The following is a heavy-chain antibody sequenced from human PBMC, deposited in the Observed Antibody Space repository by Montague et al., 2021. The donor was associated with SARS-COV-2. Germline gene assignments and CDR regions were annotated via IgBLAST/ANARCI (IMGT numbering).Heavy chain of an antibody. J-gene: IGHJ3*02. CDR3: ARTHYYDSSGYHDAFDI. D-gene: IGHD3-22*01. CDR1: GFSLSTSGMC. CDR2: IDWDDDK. Sequence: PALGKPTQTLTLTCTFSGFSLSTSGMCVSWIRQPPGKALEWLARIDWDDDKYYSTSLKTRLTISKDTSKNQVVLTMTNMDSVDTATYYCARTHYYDSSGYHDAFDIWGQGTMVTVSS. V-gene: IGHV2-70*11.